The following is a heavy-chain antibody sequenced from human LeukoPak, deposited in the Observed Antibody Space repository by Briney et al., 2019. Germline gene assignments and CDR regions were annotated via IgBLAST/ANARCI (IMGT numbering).Heavy chain of an antibody. CDR3: ARDRYYYDSSGYYLFDY. CDR1: GYXFRNYG. D-gene: IGHD3-22*01. V-gene: IGHV1-18*01. CDR2: ISAYNGDT. Sequence: ASMKVSCKASGYXFRNYGISWLRQAPGQGLEWVGWISAYNGDTNFAQKFQGRVTMTTDTSTSTAYMELRSLRSDDTAVYYCARDRYYYDSSGYYLFDYWGQGTLVTVSS. J-gene: IGHJ4*02.